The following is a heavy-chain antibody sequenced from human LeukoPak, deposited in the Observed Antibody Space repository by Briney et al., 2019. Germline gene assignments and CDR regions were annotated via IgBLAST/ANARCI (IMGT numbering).Heavy chain of an antibody. CDR1: GFTFSSYS. Sequence: GGSLRLSCAASGFTFSSYSMNWVRQAPGKGLEWVSSISSSSSYIYYADSVKGRFTISRDNAKNSLYLQMNSLGAEDTAVYYCARVLGGYSYGYLGYYFDYWGQGTLVTVSS. V-gene: IGHV3-21*01. J-gene: IGHJ4*02. CDR3: ARVLGGYSYGYLGYYFDY. D-gene: IGHD5-18*01. CDR2: ISSSSSYI.